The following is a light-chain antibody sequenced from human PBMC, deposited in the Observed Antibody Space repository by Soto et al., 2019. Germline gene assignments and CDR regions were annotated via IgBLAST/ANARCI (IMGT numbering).Light chain of an antibody. Sequence: EIVMTQSPATLSVSPWERATLSCRASQSVSSNLAWYQQKPGQAPRLLIYGASTRATGIPARFSGSGSGTELTLTISSLQSEDFAVYYCQQYNNWPPLTFGQGTRLEIK. CDR1: QSVSSN. CDR3: QQYNNWPPLT. CDR2: GAS. V-gene: IGKV3-15*01. J-gene: IGKJ5*01.